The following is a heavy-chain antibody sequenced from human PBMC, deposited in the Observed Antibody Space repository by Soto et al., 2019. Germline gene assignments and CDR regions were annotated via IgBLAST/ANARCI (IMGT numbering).Heavy chain of an antibody. D-gene: IGHD5-12*01. J-gene: IGHJ6*02. V-gene: IGHV1-18*01. Sequence: ASVKVSCKASGYTFTSYGISWVRQAPGQGLEWMGWTSAYNGNTNYAQKLQGRVTMTTDTSTSTAYMELRSLRSDDTAVYYCARERLPLAFPWPFTDDYYYYGMDVWGQGTTVTVSS. CDR1: GYTFTSYG. CDR3: ARERLPLAFPWPFTDDYYYYGMDV. CDR2: TSAYNGNT.